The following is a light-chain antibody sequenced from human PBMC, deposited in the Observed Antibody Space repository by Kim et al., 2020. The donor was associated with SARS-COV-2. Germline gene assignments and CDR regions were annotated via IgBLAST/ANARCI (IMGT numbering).Light chain of an antibody. J-gene: IGKJ2*01. CDR3: QQYNSSPYT. Sequence: PGERATLSCRASQSVSSSYLAWYQKRPGQAPRLLIYGTSNRATAIPDRFSGRGSGTDFTLTIIRLEPEDSAVYYCQQYNSSPYTFGQGTKLQI. V-gene: IGKV3-20*01. CDR1: QSVSSSY. CDR2: GTS.